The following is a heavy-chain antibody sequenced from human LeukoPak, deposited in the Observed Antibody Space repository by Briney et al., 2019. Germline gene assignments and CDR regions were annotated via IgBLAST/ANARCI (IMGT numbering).Heavy chain of an antibody. Sequence: ASVKVSCKASGYTFTGSYMHWVRQAPGQGLEWMGWINPNSGGTNYAQKFQGRVTMTRDTSISTAYMELSRLRSDDTAVYYCARSLSDSRGEAFDYWGQGTLVTVSS. CDR3: ARSLSDSRGEAFDY. CDR2: INPNSGGT. CDR1: GYTFTGSY. J-gene: IGHJ4*02. D-gene: IGHD3-22*01. V-gene: IGHV1-2*02.